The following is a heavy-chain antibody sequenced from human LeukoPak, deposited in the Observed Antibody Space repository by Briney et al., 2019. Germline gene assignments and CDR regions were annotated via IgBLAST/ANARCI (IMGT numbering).Heavy chain of an antibody. Sequence: GASVKVSCKASGGTFSSYGISWVRQAPGQGLEWMGRIIPIFGTANYAQKFQGRVTITADKFTSTAYMEVSSLRSEDTAVYYCARTNYYDSSGYQGAGTYYYGMDVWGQGTTVTVSS. CDR3: ARTNYYDSSGYQGAGTYYYGMDV. J-gene: IGHJ6*02. V-gene: IGHV1-69*06. CDR1: GGTFSSYG. CDR2: IIPIFGTA. D-gene: IGHD3-22*01.